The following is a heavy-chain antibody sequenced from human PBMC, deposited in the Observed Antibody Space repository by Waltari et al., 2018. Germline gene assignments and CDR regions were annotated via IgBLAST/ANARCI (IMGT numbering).Heavy chain of an antibody. V-gene: IGHV4-59*11. CDR1: GGSISSHY. CDR2: IYYSGST. CDR3: ARVQVGATDYFDY. Sequence: QVQLQESGPGLVKPSETLSLTCTVPGGSISSHYWSWIRQPPGKGLEWIGYIYYSGSTNYNPSLKSRVTISVDTSKNQFSLKLSSVTAADTAVYYCARVQVGATDYFDYWGQGTLVTVSS. D-gene: IGHD1-26*01. J-gene: IGHJ4*02.